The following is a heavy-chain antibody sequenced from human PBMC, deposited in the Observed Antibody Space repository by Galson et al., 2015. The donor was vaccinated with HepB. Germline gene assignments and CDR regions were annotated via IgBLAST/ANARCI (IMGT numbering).Heavy chain of an antibody. J-gene: IGHJ4*02. CDR3: ARSLVWPPGSIGDY. CDR1: GFTFSSYG. D-gene: IGHD2-15*01. Sequence: SLRLSCAASGFTFSSYGMHWVRQAPGKGLEWVAVMWYDGSNKYYADSVKGRFTISRDNSKNTLYLQMNSLRAEDTAVYYCARSLVWPPGSIGDYWGQGTLVTVSS. V-gene: IGHV3-33*01. CDR2: MWYDGSNK.